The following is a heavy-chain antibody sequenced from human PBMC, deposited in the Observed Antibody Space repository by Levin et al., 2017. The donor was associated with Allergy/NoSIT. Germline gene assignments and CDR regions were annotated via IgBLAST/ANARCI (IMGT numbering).Heavy chain of an antibody. V-gene: IGHV3-23*01. CDR1: GFTFNNYA. CDR2: IINSGVGT. CDR3: AKDAIRGSDQPYYFDD. J-gene: IGHJ4*02. D-gene: IGHD6-19*01. Sequence: ASVKVSCAASGFTFNNYAMSWVRQAPGKGLEWVSAIINSGVGTYYADSVKGRFTISRDNSKNTMYLQMNSLRAEDPAVYFCAKDAIRGSDQPYYFDDWGQGTLVTASS.